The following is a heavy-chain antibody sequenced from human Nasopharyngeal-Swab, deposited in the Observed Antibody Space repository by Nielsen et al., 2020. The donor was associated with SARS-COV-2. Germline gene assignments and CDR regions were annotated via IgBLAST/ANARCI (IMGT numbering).Heavy chain of an antibody. V-gene: IGHV4-34*01. CDR3: ARGRGLRHYYYYYGMDV. D-gene: IGHD3-3*01. Sequence: GSLRLSCAVYGGSFSGYYWSWIRQPPGKGLEWIGEINHSGSTNYNPSLKSRVTISVDTSKNQFSLKLGSVTAADTAVYYCARGRGLRHYYYYYGMDVWGQGTTVTVSS. CDR2: INHSGST. CDR1: GGSFSGYY. J-gene: IGHJ6*02.